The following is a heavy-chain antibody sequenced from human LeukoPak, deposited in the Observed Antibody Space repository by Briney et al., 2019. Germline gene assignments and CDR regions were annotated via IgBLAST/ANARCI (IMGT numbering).Heavy chain of an antibody. Sequence: GGSLRLSCAASGFSFSKACRSWVRQAPGRGLEWVGRIKRKTDGGTTDYAAPVKGRFTISRDDSNNTLYLQMNSLKTEDTAVYYCSIEQYLHIAVAGPGDYWGQETLVTVSS. CDR2: IKRKTDGGTT. CDR1: GFSFSKAC. J-gene: IGHJ4*02. D-gene: IGHD6-19*01. V-gene: IGHV3-15*01. CDR3: SIEQYLHIAVAGPGDY.